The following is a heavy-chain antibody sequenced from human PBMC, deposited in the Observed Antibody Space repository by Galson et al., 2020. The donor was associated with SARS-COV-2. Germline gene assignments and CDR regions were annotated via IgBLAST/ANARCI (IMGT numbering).Heavy chain of an antibody. D-gene: IGHD3-10*01. CDR1: GFMFSAYG. CDR3: ARAPGSGSYYFPPGDD. J-gene: IGHJ4*02. V-gene: IGHV3-30-3*01. CDR2: TSYDGSNT. Sequence: GGSLRLSCAASGFMFSAYGMHWVRQAPGKGLEWVAVTSYDGSNTFYADSVKGRFTISRDNFKNTLSVEINRLRPEDTAVYYCARAPGSGSYYFPPGDDWGQGTLVTVSS.